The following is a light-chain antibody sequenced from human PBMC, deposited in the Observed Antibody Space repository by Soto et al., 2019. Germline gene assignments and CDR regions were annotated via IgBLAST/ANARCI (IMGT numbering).Light chain of an antibody. CDR2: YIS. CDR3: QQHNQWPIT. V-gene: IGKV3D-15*01. Sequence: EIVMTQSPATLSVSPWETASLSCRASQSAGNFLAGYQQKPGQAPRRLIYYISTRATGIPARFSGSGSGTEFTLTINSLQSEDSAVYYCQQHNQWPITFDQGRRRKI. J-gene: IGKJ5*01. CDR1: QSAGNF.